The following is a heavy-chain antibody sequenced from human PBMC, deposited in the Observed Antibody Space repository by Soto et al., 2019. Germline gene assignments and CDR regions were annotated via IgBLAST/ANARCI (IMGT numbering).Heavy chain of an antibody. V-gene: IGHV1-3*01. Sequence: ASVKVSCKASGYTFISYAIHWVRQAPGQRLEWMGWINDGKGNTKYSQKFQGRVIITRDTSASTAHMELSSLRSEDTAVYYCARAVRLGDAFDIWGQGTMVTV. CDR2: INDGKGNT. CDR1: GYTFISYA. D-gene: IGHD6-19*01. J-gene: IGHJ3*02. CDR3: ARAVRLGDAFDI.